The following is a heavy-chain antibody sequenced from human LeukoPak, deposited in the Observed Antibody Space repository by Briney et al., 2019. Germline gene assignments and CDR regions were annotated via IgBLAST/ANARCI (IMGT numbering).Heavy chain of an antibody. J-gene: IGHJ6*03. CDR2: THTSGST. V-gene: IGHV4-4*07. CDR1: GGSISSYY. D-gene: IGHD3-10*01. Sequence: PSETLSLTCTFSGGSISSYYWSWIRQPAGKGLEWVGRTHTSGSTNYNPSLKSRVTMSVDTSKNQFSLKVSSVTAADTAVYYCARVFDSGSQAYFYYMDVWGKGTTVTVSS. CDR3: ARVFDSGSQAYFYYMDV.